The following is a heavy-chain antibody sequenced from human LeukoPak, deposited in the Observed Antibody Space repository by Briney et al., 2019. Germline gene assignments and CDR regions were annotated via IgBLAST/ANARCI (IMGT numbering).Heavy chain of an antibody. CDR3: ARGASNRFDY. Sequence: GGSLRLSCAASGLTFSNYWMHWVRQAPGKGLVWVSRVYTDGSSTNYADSVKGRFTISRDNAKNTLYLQMNSLRGEDTAVYYCARGASNRFDYWGQGTLVTVSS. CDR2: VYTDGSST. J-gene: IGHJ4*02. V-gene: IGHV3-74*01. CDR1: GLTFSNYW. D-gene: IGHD1-14*01.